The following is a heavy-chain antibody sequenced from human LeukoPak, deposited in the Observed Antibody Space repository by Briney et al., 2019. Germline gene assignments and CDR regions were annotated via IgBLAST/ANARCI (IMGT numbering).Heavy chain of an antibody. V-gene: IGHV3-48*03. Sequence: GGSLRLSCAASGFTFSSYEMNWVRQAPGKGLEWVSYISSSGSTIYYADSVKGRFTISRDNSKNTLFLQMNSLRAEDTAVYYCAKESPNTANFYMDVWGKGTTVTVSS. CDR3: AKESPNTANFYMDV. CDR2: ISSSGSTI. D-gene: IGHD5-18*01. J-gene: IGHJ6*03. CDR1: GFTFSSYE.